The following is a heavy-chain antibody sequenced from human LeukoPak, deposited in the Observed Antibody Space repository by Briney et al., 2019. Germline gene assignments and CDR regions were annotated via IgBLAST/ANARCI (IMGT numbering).Heavy chain of an antibody. V-gene: IGHV1-2*02. Sequence: ASVKVSCKASGYTFTGYYMHWVRQAPGQGLEWMGWINPNSGGTNYAQKFQCRVTMTRDTSISTAYMELSRLRSDDTAVYYCARDPLGVVVPAAIRGPDYWGQGTLVTVSS. CDR3: ARDPLGVVVPAAIRGPDY. CDR2: INPNSGGT. D-gene: IGHD2-2*02. J-gene: IGHJ4*02. CDR1: GYTFTGYY.